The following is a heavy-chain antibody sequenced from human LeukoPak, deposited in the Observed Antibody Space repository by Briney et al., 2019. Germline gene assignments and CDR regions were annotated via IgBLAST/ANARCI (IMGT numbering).Heavy chain of an antibody. CDR1: GYSISSGYY. J-gene: IGHJ4*02. CDR3: VCTKGKFKSFDY. V-gene: IGHV4-38-2*01. Sequence: SETLSLTXAVSGYSISSGYYWGWIRQPLGKGLEWVGTIYHSGSTYYNPSLKSRVTISIDTSKNQFSLKLSSVTAADTAVYYCVCTKGKFKSFDYWGQGTLVTVSS. D-gene: IGHD2-8*01. CDR2: IYHSGST.